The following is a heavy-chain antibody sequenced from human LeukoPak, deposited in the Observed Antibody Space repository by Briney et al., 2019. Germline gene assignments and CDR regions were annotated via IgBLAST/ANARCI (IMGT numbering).Heavy chain of an antibody. CDR3: ARAGYGDYADAFDI. CDR2: IYYSGST. CDR1: GGSVSSGSYY. J-gene: IGHJ3*02. V-gene: IGHV4-61*01. D-gene: IGHD4-17*01. Sequence: SETLSLNCTVSGGSVSSGSYYWSWIRQPPGKGLEWVGYIYYSGSTNYNPSLKSRVTISVDTSKNQFSLKLSSVTAADTAVYYCARAGYGDYADAFDIWGQGTMVTVSS.